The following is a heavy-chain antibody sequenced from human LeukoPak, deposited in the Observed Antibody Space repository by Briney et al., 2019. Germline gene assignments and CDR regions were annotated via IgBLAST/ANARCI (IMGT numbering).Heavy chain of an antibody. CDR1: GYTRTELS. CDR3: ATTPGIWSGYYTGTPSGLD. V-gene: IGHV1-24*01. CDR2: FDREDGET. D-gene: IGHD3-3*01. J-gene: IGHJ4*02. Sequence: ASVKVSCKVSGYTRTELSMHWVRQAPGKGPEWMGGFDREDGETIYAQKFQGRVTMTEDTSTDTAYMELSSLRSEDTAVYYCATTPGIWSGYYTGTPSGLDWGQGTLVTVSS.